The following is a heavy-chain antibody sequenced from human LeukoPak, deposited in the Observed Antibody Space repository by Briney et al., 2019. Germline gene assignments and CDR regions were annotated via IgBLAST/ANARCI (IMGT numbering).Heavy chain of an antibody. J-gene: IGHJ6*03. CDR1: GYTFTGYY. CDR3: ARGGGSYWDYYYYMDV. V-gene: IGHV1-46*01. D-gene: IGHD1-26*01. Sequence: ASVKVSCKASGYTFTGYYMHWVRQAPGQGLEWMGIINPSGGSTNYAQKFQGRVTMTRDTSTSTVYMELSSLRSEDTAVYYCARGGGSYWDYYYYMDVWGKGTTVTISS. CDR2: INPSGGST.